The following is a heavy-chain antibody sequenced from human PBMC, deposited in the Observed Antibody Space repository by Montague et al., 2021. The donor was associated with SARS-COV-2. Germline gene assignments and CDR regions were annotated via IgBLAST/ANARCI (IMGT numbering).Heavy chain of an antibody. V-gene: IGHV4-39*01. CDR2: IYYSGST. Sequence: SETLSLTCTVSGGSINSSSYYWGWIRQPPGKGLEWIGSIYYSGSTYYNPSLRSRVTISVDTSKNQLSLKLSSVTAADTAVYSCARPPGSLLWFGEFDYWGQGTLVTVSS. CDR1: GGSINSSSYY. CDR3: ARPPGSLLWFGEFDY. J-gene: IGHJ4*02. D-gene: IGHD3-10*01.